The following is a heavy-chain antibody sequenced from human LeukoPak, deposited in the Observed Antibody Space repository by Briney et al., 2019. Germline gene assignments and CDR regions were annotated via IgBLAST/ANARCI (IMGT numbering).Heavy chain of an antibody. D-gene: IGHD6-6*01. CDR3: ARGPLIAARPGYSGAYNWFDS. CDR1: GDSISGGYY. CDR2: IYHSGST. V-gene: IGHV4-38-2*01. Sequence: SETLSLTCAVSGDSISGGYYWGWIRQPPGKGLEWIGNIYHSGSTYYNPSLKSRVTISVDTSKNQFSLKLSSVTAADTAVYSCARGPLIAARPGYSGAYNWFDSWGQGTLVTVSS. J-gene: IGHJ5*01.